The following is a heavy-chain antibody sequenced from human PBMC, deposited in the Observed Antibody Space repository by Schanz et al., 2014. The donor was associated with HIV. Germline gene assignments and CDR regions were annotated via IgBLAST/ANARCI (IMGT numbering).Heavy chain of an antibody. CDR3: AKGRGTYSSGYYDPPDY. V-gene: IGHV3-23*04. CDR1: GFTFRDYG. Sequence: VHLVESGGGVVLPGRSLRLSCAASGFTFRDYGMHWVRQAPGKGLEWVSTVIGSGGITYYADSVKGRFTISRDNSKNTLYLQMSSLRVEDTAVYYCAKGRGTYSSGYYDPPDYWGQGTLVTVSS. D-gene: IGHD3-22*01. J-gene: IGHJ4*02. CDR2: VIGSGGIT.